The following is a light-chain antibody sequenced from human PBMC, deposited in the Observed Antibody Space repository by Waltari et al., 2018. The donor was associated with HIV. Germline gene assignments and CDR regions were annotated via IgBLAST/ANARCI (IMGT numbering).Light chain of an antibody. Sequence: QSVLTQPPSVSAAPGQKVTISCSGSSPNIGNDYVSWYQNVPGAAPQLVIYDNNKRAPRIPERFSWLKSGTSATLGITGLQTGDEADYYCGTWDRSLGGGVFGGGTKLTVL. V-gene: IGLV1-51*01. CDR3: GTWDRSLGGGV. CDR1: SPNIGNDY. CDR2: DNN. J-gene: IGLJ3*02.